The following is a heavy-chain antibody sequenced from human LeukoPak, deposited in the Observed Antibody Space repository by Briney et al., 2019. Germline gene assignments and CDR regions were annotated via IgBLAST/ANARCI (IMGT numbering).Heavy chain of an antibody. D-gene: IGHD7-27*01. J-gene: IGHJ4*02. CDR1: GGSISSGDYY. CDR3: AREGYWGFGGFDY. V-gene: IGHV4-30-4*01. Sequence: SETLSLTCTVSGGSISSGDYYWSWIRQPPGKGLEWIGYIYYSGSTYYNPSLKSRVTISVDTSKNQFSLKLSSVTAADTAVYCCAREGYWGFGGFDYWGQGTLVTVSS. CDR2: IYYSGST.